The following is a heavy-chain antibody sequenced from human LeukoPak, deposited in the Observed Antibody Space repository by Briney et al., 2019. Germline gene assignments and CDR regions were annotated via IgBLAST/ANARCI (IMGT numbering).Heavy chain of an antibody. CDR2: IYYSGST. V-gene: IGHV4-31*03. CDR1: GGSISSGGYY. CDR3: ARDFPDIVVVPAAILFGFDP. Sequence: SETLSLTCTVSGGSISSGGYYWSWIRQHPGKGLEWIGYIYYSGSTYYNPSLKSRVTISVDTSKNQFSLKLSSVTAADTAVYYCARDFPDIVVVPAAILFGFDPWGQGTLVTVSS. J-gene: IGHJ5*02. D-gene: IGHD2-2*01.